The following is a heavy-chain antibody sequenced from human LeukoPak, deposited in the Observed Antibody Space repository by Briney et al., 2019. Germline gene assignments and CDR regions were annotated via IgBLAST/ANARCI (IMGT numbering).Heavy chain of an antibody. Sequence: GGSLRLSCAASGFTFDDYAMHWVRQAPGKGLEWVSGISWNSGSIGYADSVKGRFTISRDNAKNSLYLQMNSLRAEDTAVYYCARDSYDFWSGYSYYFDYWGQGTLVTVSS. D-gene: IGHD3-3*01. CDR1: GFTFDDYA. CDR2: ISWNSGSI. CDR3: ARDSYDFWSGYSYYFDY. V-gene: IGHV3-9*01. J-gene: IGHJ4*02.